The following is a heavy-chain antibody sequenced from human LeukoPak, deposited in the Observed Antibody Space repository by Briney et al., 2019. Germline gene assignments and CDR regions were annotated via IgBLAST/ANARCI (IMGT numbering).Heavy chain of an antibody. D-gene: IGHD2-8*01. CDR1: GGSISSYY. CDR3: ARDIGGRYSWYYFDY. J-gene: IGHJ4*02. V-gene: IGHV4-59*12. Sequence: SETLSLTCTVSGGSISSYYWSWIRQPPGKGLEWIGYIYYSGSTNYNPSLKSRVTISVDTSKNQFSLKLSSVTAADTAVYYCARDIGGRYSWYYFDYWGRGTLVTVSS. CDR2: IYYSGST.